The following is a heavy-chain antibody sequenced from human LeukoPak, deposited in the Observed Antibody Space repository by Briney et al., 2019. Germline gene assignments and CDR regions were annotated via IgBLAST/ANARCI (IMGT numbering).Heavy chain of an antibody. D-gene: IGHD1-1*01. Sequence: GASVKVSCKASGYTFTGYYMHWLRQAPGQGLEWMGWINPNSGGTNYAQKFQGRVTMTRDRSISTAYIELSRLRSDDTAVYYCARGRTDRGRYYYYYMDVWGKGTTVTVSS. CDR2: INPNSGGT. CDR3: ARGRTDRGRYYYYYMDV. V-gene: IGHV1-2*02. J-gene: IGHJ6*03. CDR1: GYTFTGYY.